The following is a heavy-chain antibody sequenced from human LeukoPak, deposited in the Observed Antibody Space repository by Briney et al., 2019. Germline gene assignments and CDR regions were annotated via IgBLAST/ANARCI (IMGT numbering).Heavy chain of an antibody. CDR1: GFTFSSYS. CDR2: ISYTGTI. D-gene: IGHD3-16*01. V-gene: IGHV3-48*01. Sequence: GGSLRLSCAASGFTFSSYSMNWVRQAPGKGLEWISYISYTGTIYYADSVKGRFTVSRDNAENSLYLQMISLRAEDTAIYYCARGSGGVGASLPYWGQGALVTVSS. CDR3: ARGSGGVGASLPY. J-gene: IGHJ4*02.